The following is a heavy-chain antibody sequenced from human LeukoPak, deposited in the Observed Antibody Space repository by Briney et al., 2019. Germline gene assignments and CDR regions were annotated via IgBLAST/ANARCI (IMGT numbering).Heavy chain of an antibody. CDR1: GGTFSSYA. Sequence: GASVKVSCKASGGTFSSYAIRWVRQAPGQGLEWMGGIIPIFGTANYAQKFQGRVTITADESTSTAYMELSSLRSEDTAVYYCASRAYYDILTGYYFHGMDVWGQGTTVTVSS. CDR2: IIPIFGTA. CDR3: ASRAYYDILTGYYFHGMDV. J-gene: IGHJ6*02. D-gene: IGHD3-9*01. V-gene: IGHV1-69*01.